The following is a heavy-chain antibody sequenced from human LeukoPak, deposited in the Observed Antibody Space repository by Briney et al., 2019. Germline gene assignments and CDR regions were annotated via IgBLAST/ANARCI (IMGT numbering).Heavy chain of an antibody. CDR2: ISAYNGNT. D-gene: IGHD3-10*01. J-gene: IGHJ4*02. CDR1: GYTFTSYG. CDR3: ARDRGAYYYGSGGFFDY. V-gene: IGHV1-18*01. Sequence: GASVKVSCKASGYTFTSYGISWVRQAPGQGLEWMGWISAYNGNTNYAQKLQGRVTMTTDTSTSTAYMELRSLRSDGTAVYYCARDRGAYYYGSGGFFDYWGQGTLVTVSS.